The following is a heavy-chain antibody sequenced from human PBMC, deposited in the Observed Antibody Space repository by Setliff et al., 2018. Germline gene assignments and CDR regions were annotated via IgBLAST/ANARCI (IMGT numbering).Heavy chain of an antibody. CDR3: ARENMAKNFWGEHSDY. D-gene: IGHD3-3*01. CDR2: INPSDGST. J-gene: IGHJ4*02. Sequence: GASVKVSCKASGYAFTTYYMHWVRQAPGQGLEWIGVINPSDGSTTYAQKFQGRVTMTRDTSTNTVYMQLSSLRSEDTAVYYCARENMAKNFWGEHSDYWGQGTLVTV. V-gene: IGHV1-46*01. CDR1: GYAFTTYY.